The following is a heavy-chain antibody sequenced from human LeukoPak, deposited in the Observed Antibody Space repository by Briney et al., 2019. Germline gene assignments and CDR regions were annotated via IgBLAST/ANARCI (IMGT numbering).Heavy chain of an antibody. CDR1: GFTFSSYS. CDR2: ISGSGGST. V-gene: IGHV3-23*01. J-gene: IGHJ4*02. CDR3: AKDTPYDSSSHN. Sequence: PGGSLRLSCAASGFTFSSYSMNWVRQAPGKGLEWVSAISGSGGSTYYADSVKGRFTISRDNSKNTLYLQMNSLRAEDTAVYYCAKDTPYDSSSHNWGQGTLVTVSS. D-gene: IGHD6-13*01.